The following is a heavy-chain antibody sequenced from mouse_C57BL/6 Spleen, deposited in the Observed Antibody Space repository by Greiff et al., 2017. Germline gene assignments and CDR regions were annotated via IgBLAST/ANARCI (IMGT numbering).Heavy chain of an antibody. CDR3: ARMLAGLPWFAY. J-gene: IGHJ3*01. CDR2: IYPGSGST. Sequence: QVQLKQPGAELVKPGASVKMSCKASGYTFTSYWITWVKQRPGQGLEWIGDIYPGSGSTNYNEKFKSKATLTVDTSSSTAYMQLSSLTSEDSAVXYCARMLAGLPWFAYWGQGTLVTVSA. D-gene: IGHD4-1*01. V-gene: IGHV1-55*01. CDR1: GYTFTSYW.